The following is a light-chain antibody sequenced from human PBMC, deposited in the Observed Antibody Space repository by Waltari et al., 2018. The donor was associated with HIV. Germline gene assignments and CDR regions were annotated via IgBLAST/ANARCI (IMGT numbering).Light chain of an antibody. V-gene: IGLV2-14*01. CDR2: EVS. Sequence: QSALTQPPSASGSPGQSVTISCTGTSSDVGAYKYVSWYQQHPGKAPKLRIYEVSKRPSGVSNRFSGSKSGNTASLTISGLQAEDEADYYCSSYTSSSTWVFGGGTKLTVL. CDR3: SSYTSSSTWV. J-gene: IGLJ3*02. CDR1: SSDVGAYKY.